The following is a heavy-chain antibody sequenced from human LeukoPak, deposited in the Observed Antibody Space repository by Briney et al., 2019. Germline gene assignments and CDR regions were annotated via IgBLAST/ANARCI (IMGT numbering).Heavy chain of an antibody. CDR3: ARENYDDYVFDL. CDR2: IMQDGSEK. Sequence: AGGSLTLSCAVSGFTFSSYWMSWVRQAPGKGLVWVANIMQDGSEKFYVDSVKGRFTISRDNAKNSVYLQMNSLRAEDTALYYCARENYDDYVFDLWGQGTLVTVSS. CDR1: GFTFSSYW. D-gene: IGHD4-17*01. V-gene: IGHV3-7*01. J-gene: IGHJ4*02.